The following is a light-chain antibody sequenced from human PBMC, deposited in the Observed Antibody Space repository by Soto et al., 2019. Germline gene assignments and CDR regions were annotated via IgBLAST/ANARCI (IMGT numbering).Light chain of an antibody. J-gene: IGLJ1*01. CDR3: SSYTNINTRACV. CDR2: ANI. CDR1: SSNIGAGYD. Sequence: QSVLTQPPSVSGAPGQRVTISCTGSSSNIGAGYDVHWYQQLPGTAPKLLIYANINRPSGVPDRFSGSKSGTSASLAITGLQAEDEAEYYCSSYTNINTRACVFGTGTKVTVL. V-gene: IGLV1-40*01.